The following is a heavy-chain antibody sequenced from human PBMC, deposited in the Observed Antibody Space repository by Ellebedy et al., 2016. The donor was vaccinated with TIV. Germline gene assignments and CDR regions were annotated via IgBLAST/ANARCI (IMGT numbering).Heavy chain of an antibody. CDR3: ASRESTVTTGASMGFDP. CDR1: GGSISSSTYY. J-gene: IGHJ5*02. CDR2: FYYSGST. V-gene: IGHV4-39*01. Sequence: MPSETLSLTCTVSGGSISSSTYYWGWIRQPPWKGLEWIGSFYYSGSTYYNPSLKSRVTISVDTSKNQFSLKLTSVTAADTAVYYCASRESTVTTGASMGFDPWGQGTLVTVSS. D-gene: IGHD4-17*01.